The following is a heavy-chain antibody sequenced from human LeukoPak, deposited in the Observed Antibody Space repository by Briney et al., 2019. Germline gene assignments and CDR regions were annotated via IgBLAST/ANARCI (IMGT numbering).Heavy chain of an antibody. J-gene: IGHJ3*01. CDR3: ARNPPNYYDSSGRMGAFDV. V-gene: IGHV4-39*01. Sequence: SETLSLTCVVSGGFISSGGYYWGWIRHPPEKGLEWIGSVHHSGITYYNTSLKSRVTISVDRSKNQFSLELTSVTAADTAVYYCARNPPNYYDSSGRMGAFDVWGQGTMVTVSS. CDR2: VHHSGIT. D-gene: IGHD3-22*01. CDR1: GGFISSGGYY.